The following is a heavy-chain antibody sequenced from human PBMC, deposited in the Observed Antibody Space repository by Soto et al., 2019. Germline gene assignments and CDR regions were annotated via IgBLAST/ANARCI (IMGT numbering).Heavy chain of an antibody. CDR1: GFTFSNAW. V-gene: IGHV3-15*01. J-gene: IGHJ4*02. CDR3: ARDPHSTIFGCFDY. D-gene: IGHD3-3*01. CDR2: IKSKTDGGTT. Sequence: EVQLVESGGGLVKPGGSLRLSCAASGFTFSNAWMSWVRQAPGKGLEWVGRIKSKTDGGTTDYAAPVKGRFTISRDDSKNTLYLQMNSLRAEDTAVYYCARDPHSTIFGCFDYWGQGTLVTVSS.